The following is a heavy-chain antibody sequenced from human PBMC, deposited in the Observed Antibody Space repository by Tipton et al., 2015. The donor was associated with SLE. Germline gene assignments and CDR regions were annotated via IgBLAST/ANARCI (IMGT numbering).Heavy chain of an antibody. D-gene: IGHD7-27*01. CDR2: TTHSGKT. V-gene: IGHV4-61*05. Sequence: TLSLTCTVSGGSISESTYSWDWIRQAPGKGLEWIGETTHSGKTNYNPSLKSRVTISADTSKNQFSLKLTSVTVADTAVYYCTRGPNWGLDDAFDIWGQETMVSVSS. J-gene: IGHJ3*02. CDR1: GGSISESTYS. CDR3: TRGPNWGLDDAFDI.